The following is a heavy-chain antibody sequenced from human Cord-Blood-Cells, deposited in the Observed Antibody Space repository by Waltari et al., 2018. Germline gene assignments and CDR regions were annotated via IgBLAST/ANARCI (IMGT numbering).Heavy chain of an antibody. CDR1: GLTLRSYA. D-gene: IGHD2-2*03. Sequence: EVQLLESGGRLVQTGGSLRCSCAAYGLTLRSYAMSRVRQAPGKGLECVSAISGSGGSTYYADCVKGRFTISGDNSKNTLYLQMNSLRAEDTAVYYCAKVDIVVVPAANWFDPWGQGTLVTVSS. CDR2: ISGSGGST. CDR3: AKVDIVVVPAANWFDP. J-gene: IGHJ5*02. V-gene: IGHV3-23*01.